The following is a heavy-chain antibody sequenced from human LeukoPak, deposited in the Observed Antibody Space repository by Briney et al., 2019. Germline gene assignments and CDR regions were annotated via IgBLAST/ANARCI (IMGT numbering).Heavy chain of an antibody. Sequence: GGSLRLSCAASGFTFDDYGMSWVRQAPGKGLEWVSSISSSSSYIYYADSVKGRFTISRDNAKNSLYLQMNSLRAEDTAVYYCASPLGTIDGSGSYPFDIWGQGTMVTVSS. J-gene: IGHJ3*02. D-gene: IGHD3-10*01. V-gene: IGHV3-21*01. CDR1: GFTFDDYG. CDR2: ISSSSSYI. CDR3: ASPLGTIDGSGSYPFDI.